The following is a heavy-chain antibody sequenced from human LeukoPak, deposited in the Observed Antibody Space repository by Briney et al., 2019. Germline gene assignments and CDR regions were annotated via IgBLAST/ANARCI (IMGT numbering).Heavy chain of an antibody. CDR2: ISGSGANT. Sequence: PGGSLRLSCAASGFTFSSYAMSWVRQAPAKGLEWVPTISGSGANTYYADSVKGRFTISRDNSKTTLYLQMNSLRAEDTAVYYCAKGGPTLITRFDYWGQGTLVTVSS. D-gene: IGHD3-16*01. CDR3: AKGGPTLITRFDY. V-gene: IGHV3-23*01. CDR1: GFTFSSYA. J-gene: IGHJ4*02.